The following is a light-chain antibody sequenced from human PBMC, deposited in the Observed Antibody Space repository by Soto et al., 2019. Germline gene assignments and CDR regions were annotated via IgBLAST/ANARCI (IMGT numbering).Light chain of an antibody. CDR2: AAS. CDR3: QQSYSIPST. V-gene: IGKV1-39*01. Sequence: DIQMTQSPSSLSASVGDRVTITCRASQSVSNYLNWYQQKPGKAPELLIYAASSWQSGVPSRFSGSGSGTDFTLTISSLQPEDFATYYCQQSYSIPSTFGQGTKVEIK. CDR1: QSVSNY. J-gene: IGKJ1*01.